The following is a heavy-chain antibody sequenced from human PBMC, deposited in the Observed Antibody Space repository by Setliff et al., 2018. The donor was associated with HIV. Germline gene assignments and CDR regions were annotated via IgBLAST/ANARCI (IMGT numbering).Heavy chain of an antibody. V-gene: IGHV4-31*03. J-gene: IGHJ4*02. D-gene: IGHD6-13*01. CDR2: IYYSGSA. Sequence: PSETLSLTCTVSGASINTGGYYWSWIRQHPGKGLEYIGYIYYSGSAYYSPSLKSRVTLSLDTSENQFSLKLSSVTAADTAVYYCARGVAAAGLWGQGTLVTVSS. CDR1: GASINTGGYY. CDR3: ARGVAAAGL.